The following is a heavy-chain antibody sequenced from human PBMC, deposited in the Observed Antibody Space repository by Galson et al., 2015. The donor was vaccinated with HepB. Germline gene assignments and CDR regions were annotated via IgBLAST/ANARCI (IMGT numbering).Heavy chain of an antibody. CDR2: IYYDDDK. CDR3: AHRPGGWNIDY. Sequence: PALVKPTQTLTLTCTFSGFSLNTRGVGLGWIRQPPGKALEWLALIYYDDDKRYSPSLKDRLTLTKDTSKNQVVLTMTNMGPVDTGTYYCAHRPGGWNIDYWGPGALVAVSS. CDR1: GFSLNTRGVG. V-gene: IGHV2-5*02. J-gene: IGHJ4*02. D-gene: IGHD1/OR15-1a*01.